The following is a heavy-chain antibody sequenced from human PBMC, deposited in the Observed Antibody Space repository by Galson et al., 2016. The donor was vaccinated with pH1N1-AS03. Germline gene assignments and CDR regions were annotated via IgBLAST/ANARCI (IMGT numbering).Heavy chain of an antibody. J-gene: IGHJ6*02. D-gene: IGHD2/OR15-2a*01. Sequence: SVKVSCKASGGTFSTYGISWVRQATGQGLEWMGGIISIFGITNYAQKFQGRVTITADDSTSTAYLELNSLRSEDTAVYYCAREGVFSDRAFSYYGMDVWGQGTTVSVSS. CDR2: IISIFGIT. CDR1: GGTFSTYG. CDR3: AREGVFSDRAFSYYGMDV. V-gene: IGHV1-69*13.